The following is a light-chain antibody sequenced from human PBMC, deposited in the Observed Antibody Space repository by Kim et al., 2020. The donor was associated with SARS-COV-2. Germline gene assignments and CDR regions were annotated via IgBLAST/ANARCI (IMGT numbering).Light chain of an antibody. CDR3: QQYGDTKI. CDR1: QRVPRNK. J-gene: IGKJ1*01. V-gene: IGKV3-20*01. Sequence: ETVLTQTPGTLSLSPGERATLSCRASQRVPRNKLAWYQQKPGQAPRLRIYGASTRAPGTPDRFSGSGSGTDFTLTISRLVPEDFAVYYCQQYGDTKIFGQGTKVDIK. CDR2: GAS.